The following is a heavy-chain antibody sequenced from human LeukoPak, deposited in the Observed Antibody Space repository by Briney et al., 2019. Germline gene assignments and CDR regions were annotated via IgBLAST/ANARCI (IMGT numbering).Heavy chain of an antibody. CDR1: GFTFSSYN. CDR2: ISSTSSYI. D-gene: IGHD3-9*01. J-gene: IGHJ4*02. V-gene: IGHV3-21*01. CDR3: ARVTLTGYYAFDY. Sequence: GGSLRLSCAASGFTFSSYNMNWVRQAPGKGLEWVSSISSTSSYINYANSVKGRFTISRDKAKNSLYLQMNSLRAEDTAVYYCARVTLTGYYAFDYWGQGTLVTVSS.